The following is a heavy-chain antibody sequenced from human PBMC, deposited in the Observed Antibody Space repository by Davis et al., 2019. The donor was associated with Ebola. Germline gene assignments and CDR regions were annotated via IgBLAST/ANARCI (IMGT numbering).Heavy chain of an antibody. Sequence: PGGSLRLSCAASGFTFSSYAMSWVRQAPGKGLEWVAVISYDGSNKYYADSVKGRFTISRDNSKNTLYLQMNSLRAEDTAVYYCAKDLAGSSSVWGQGTLVTVSS. J-gene: IGHJ4*02. CDR2: ISYDGSNK. CDR3: AKDLAGSSSV. D-gene: IGHD6-6*01. CDR1: GFTFSSYA. V-gene: IGHV3-30*18.